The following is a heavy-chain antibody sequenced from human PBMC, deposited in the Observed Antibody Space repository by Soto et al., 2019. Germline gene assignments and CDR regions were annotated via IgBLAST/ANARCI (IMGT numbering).Heavy chain of an antibody. Sequence: PGGSLRLSCAASGFTFSSYAMSWVRQAPGKGLEWVSAISGSGGSTYYADSVKGRFTISRDNSKNTLYLQMNSLRAEDTAVYYCAKVKSPITPYYYGMDVWGQGTTVTVSS. J-gene: IGHJ6*02. CDR3: AKVKSPITPYYYGMDV. V-gene: IGHV3-23*01. D-gene: IGHD3-10*01. CDR2: ISGSGGST. CDR1: GFTFSSYA.